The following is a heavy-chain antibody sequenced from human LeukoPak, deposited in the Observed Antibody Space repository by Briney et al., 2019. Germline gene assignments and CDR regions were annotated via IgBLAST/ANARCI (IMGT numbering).Heavy chain of an antibody. CDR2: IYPGDSDT. J-gene: IGHJ3*02. V-gene: IGHV5-51*01. CDR1: GYSFTSYW. D-gene: IGHD3-10*01. CDR3: ARGYYYGSGQPEDAFDI. Sequence: GESLKISCKGSGYSFTSYWIGWVRQMPGKGLEWMGIIYPGDSDTRYSPSFQGQVTISADKSISTAYLQWSSLKTSDTAMYYCARGYYYGSGQPEDAFDIWGQGTMVTVSS.